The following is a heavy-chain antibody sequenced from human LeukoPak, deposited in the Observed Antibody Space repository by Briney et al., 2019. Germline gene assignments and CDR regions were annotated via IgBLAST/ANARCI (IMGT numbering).Heavy chain of an antibody. V-gene: IGHV3-7*01. D-gene: IGHD3-22*01. J-gene: IGHJ3*02. CDR3: ARDKGTTYYYDSSGRNAFDI. CDR1: GFTFSSYW. Sequence: QSGGSLRLSCAASGFTFSSYWMSWVRQAPGKGLEWVANIKQDGSEKYYADSVKGRFTISRDNAKNSLYLQMNSLRAEDTAVYYCARDKGTTYYYDSSGRNAFDIWGQGTMVTVSS. CDR2: IKQDGSEK.